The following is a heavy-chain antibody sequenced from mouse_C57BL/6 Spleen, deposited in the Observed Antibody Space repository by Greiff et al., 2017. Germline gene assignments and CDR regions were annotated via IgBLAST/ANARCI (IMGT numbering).Heavy chain of an antibody. CDR2: IWSGGST. V-gene: IGHV2-2*01. D-gene: IGHD4-1*01. J-gene: IGHJ1*03. Sequence: QVQLKQSGPGLVQPAQSLYITCTVSGFSLTSYGVHWVRQSPGKGLEWLGGIWSGGSTDYNEAFITRLSISKDNSKSQVFFKMNSLQAEDTAIYYGARNGNGDDPWYFDVGGTGTTVTVSS. CDR3: ARNGNGDDPWYFDV. CDR1: GFSLTSYG.